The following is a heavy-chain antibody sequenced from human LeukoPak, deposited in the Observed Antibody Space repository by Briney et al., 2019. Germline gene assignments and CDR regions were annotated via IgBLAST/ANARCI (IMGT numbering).Heavy chain of an antibody. V-gene: IGHV1-69*05. CDR2: IIPVFGTA. J-gene: IGHJ6*03. CDR1: GGTFSSYA. D-gene: IGHD6-6*01. Sequence: SVKVSCKASGGTFSSYAISWVRQAPGQGLEWMGGIIPVFGTANYVQKFQGRVTITTDESTSTAYMELSSLRPEDTAVYYCARWSGSVTARNYYYYMDVWGEGTTVTVSS. CDR3: ARWSGSVTARNYYYYMDV.